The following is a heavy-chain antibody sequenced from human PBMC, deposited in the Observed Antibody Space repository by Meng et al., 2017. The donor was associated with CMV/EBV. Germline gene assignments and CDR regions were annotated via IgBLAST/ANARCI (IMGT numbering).Heavy chain of an antibody. CDR2: ISSSSSYI. CDR1: GFTFSSYA. Sequence: GGSLRLSCAASGFTFSSYAMHWVRQAPGKGLEWVSSISSSSSYIYYADSVKGRFTISRDNAKNSLYLQMNSLRAEDTAVYYCARPWGEMTTVTTAQYGMDVWGQGTTVTVSS. J-gene: IGHJ6*02. D-gene: IGHD4-11*01. V-gene: IGHV3-21*01. CDR3: ARPWGEMTTVTTAQYGMDV.